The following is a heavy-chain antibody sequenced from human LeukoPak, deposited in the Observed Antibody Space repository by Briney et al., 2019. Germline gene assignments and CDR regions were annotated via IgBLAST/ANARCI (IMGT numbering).Heavy chain of an antibody. CDR1: GGSISSGGYY. Sequence: SQTLSLTCTASGGSISSGGYYWSWIRQHPGKGLEWIGYIYYSGSTYYNPSLKSRVTISVDTTKNQFSLKLSSVTAADTAVYYCARATYSGSYYDEKFYFDYWGQGTLVTVSS. CDR3: ARATYSGSYYDEKFYFDY. CDR2: IYYSGST. V-gene: IGHV4-31*03. J-gene: IGHJ4*02. D-gene: IGHD3-10*01.